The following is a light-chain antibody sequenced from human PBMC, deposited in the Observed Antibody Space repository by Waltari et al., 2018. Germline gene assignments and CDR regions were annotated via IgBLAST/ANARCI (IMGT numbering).Light chain of an antibody. CDR2: KVS. CDR1: QRLVQRDGTTY. J-gene: IGKJ4*01. CDR3: MQATHWPALT. Sequence: DVVMTQSPLSLPVTLGQPASISCRSSQRLVQRDGTTYFNWFHQRPGQSQRRLIYKVSNRDSGVPDRFSGSGSGTDCTLKISRVEAEDVWGEYCMQATHWPALTFGGWTKVEIK. V-gene: IGKV2-30*02.